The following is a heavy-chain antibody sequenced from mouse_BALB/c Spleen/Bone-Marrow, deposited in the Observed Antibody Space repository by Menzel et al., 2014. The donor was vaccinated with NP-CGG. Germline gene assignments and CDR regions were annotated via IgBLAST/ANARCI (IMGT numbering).Heavy chain of an antibody. CDR2: IFPGDGGT. V-gene: IGHV1-85*01. Sequence: VQLQHSGAELVKPGASVKLSCKASGYTFTSYDINWVRQRPEQGLEWIGWIFPGDGGTKCNEKFKGKATLTTDKSSSTAYMQLNRLTFEDSAVYFCARNYRYAWFAYWGQGTLVTVSA. D-gene: IGHD2-14*01. CDR3: ARNYRYAWFAY. J-gene: IGHJ3*01. CDR1: GYTFTSYD.